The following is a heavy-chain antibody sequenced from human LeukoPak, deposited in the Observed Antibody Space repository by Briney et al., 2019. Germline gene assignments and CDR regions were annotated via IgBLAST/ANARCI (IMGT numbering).Heavy chain of an antibody. V-gene: IGHV3-30*18. D-gene: IGHD4-17*01. CDR3: AKDMDHDYDDYGFDY. CDR1: GFTFSSYG. J-gene: IGHJ4*02. CDR2: ISYDGSNK. Sequence: GGSLRLSCAASGFTFSSYGMHWVRQAPGKGLEWVTLISYDGSNKYYADSVKGRCTISRDNSKNTVYLQMNSLRAEDTAVYYCAKDMDHDYDDYGFDYWGQGTPVTVSS.